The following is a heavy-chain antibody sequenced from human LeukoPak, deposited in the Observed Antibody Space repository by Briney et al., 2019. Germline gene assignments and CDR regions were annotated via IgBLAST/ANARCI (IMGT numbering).Heavy chain of an antibody. CDR3: ARADSGSYFGAFDI. J-gene: IGHJ3*02. CDR2: IYYSGST. V-gene: IGHV4-59*01. D-gene: IGHD1-26*01. CDR1: GGSISSYY. Sequence: SETLSLTCTVSGGSISSYYWSWIRQPPGKGLEWIGYIYYSGSTNYNPSLKSRVTISVDTSKNQFSLKLGSVTAADTAVYYCARADSGSYFGAFDIWGQGTMVTVSS.